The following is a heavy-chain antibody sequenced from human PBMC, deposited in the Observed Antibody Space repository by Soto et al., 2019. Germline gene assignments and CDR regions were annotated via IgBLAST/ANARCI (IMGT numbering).Heavy chain of an antibody. Sequence: SETLSLTCTVSGGSISSSNYYWDWIRQPPGKGLEWIGSIYYSGSTYYNPSLRSRVTISVDTSKNQFSLKLSSVTAADTAVYYCARIRARRLDDYWGQGTLVTVSS. D-gene: IGHD1-1*01. J-gene: IGHJ4*02. CDR2: IYYSGST. CDR3: ARIRARRLDDY. V-gene: IGHV4-39*01. CDR1: GGSISSSNYY.